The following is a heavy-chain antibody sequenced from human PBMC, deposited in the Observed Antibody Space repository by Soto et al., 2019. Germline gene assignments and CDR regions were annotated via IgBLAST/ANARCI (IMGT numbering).Heavy chain of an antibody. CDR3: ARGPYYYGSGSYYSWRY. V-gene: IGHV4-34*01. CDR2: INHSGST. J-gene: IGHJ4*02. CDR1: GGSFSGYY. D-gene: IGHD3-10*01. Sequence: SETLSLTCAVYGGSFSGYYWSWIRQPPGKRLEWIGEINHSGSTNYNPSLKSRVTISVDTSKNQFSLKLSSVTAADTAVYYCARGPYYYGSGSYYSWRYWGQGTLVTVS.